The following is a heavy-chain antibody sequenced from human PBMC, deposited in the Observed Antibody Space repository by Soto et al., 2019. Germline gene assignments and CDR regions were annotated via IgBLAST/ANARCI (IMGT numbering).Heavy chain of an antibody. V-gene: IGHV1-69*01. CDR3: ASPTIAAADLFDL. CDR1: GGTFSTYA. J-gene: IGHJ2*01. CDR2: FIPIFDTT. D-gene: IGHD6-13*01. Sequence: QVQLVQSGAEVKKPGSSVKVSCRTSGGTFSTYAFSWVRQAPGQGLERLGGFIPIFDTTNYAQKFQGRVRFTADESTSTAYMELTSLRSEDTAVYYCASPTIAAADLFDLWGRGTLVTVSS.